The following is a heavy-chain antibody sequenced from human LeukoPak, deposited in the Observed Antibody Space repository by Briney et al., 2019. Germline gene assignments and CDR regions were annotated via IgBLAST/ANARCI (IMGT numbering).Heavy chain of an antibody. CDR2: INTDGTVT. J-gene: IGHJ4*02. CDR1: GFTFSKYW. V-gene: IGHV3-74*01. Sequence: PGGSLRLSCAASGFTFSKYWMLWVRQAPRKGLESVSRINTDGTVTTYADSVKGRFTVSRDNAENTMFLQMNSVRDEDTAVYYCATKQWLAPPPDSWGQGTPVTVSS. D-gene: IGHD6-19*01. CDR3: ATKQWLAPPPDS.